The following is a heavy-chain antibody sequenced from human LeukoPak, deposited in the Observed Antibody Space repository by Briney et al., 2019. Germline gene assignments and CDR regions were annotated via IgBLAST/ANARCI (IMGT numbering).Heavy chain of an antibody. D-gene: IGHD2-2*02. J-gene: IGHJ6*04. CDR3: ARVVGYCSSTSCYKNYYYYGMDV. Sequence: PSETLSLTCTVSGGSISSYYWSWIRQPPGKGLEWIGYIYYSGSTNYNPSLKGRVTISVDTSKNQFSLKLSSVTAADTAVYYCARVVGYCSSTSCYKNYYYYGMDVWGEGTTVTVSS. CDR1: GGSISSYY. V-gene: IGHV4-59*01. CDR2: IYYSGST.